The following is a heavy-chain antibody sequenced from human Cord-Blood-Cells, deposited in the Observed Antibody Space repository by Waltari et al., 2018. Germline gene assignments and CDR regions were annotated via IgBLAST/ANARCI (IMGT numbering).Heavy chain of an antibody. CDR3: ASGYCSSTSCPMKDY. Sequence: EVQLVESGGGLVQPGRSLRLSCAASGFTFDDYSMNWVRPAPGKGLEWVSGISWNSGSIGYADSVKGRFTISRDNAKNSLYLQMNSLRAEDTALYYCASGYCSSTSCPMKDYWGQGTLVTVSS. J-gene: IGHJ4*02. CDR2: ISWNSGSI. CDR1: GFTFDDYS. D-gene: IGHD2-2*01. V-gene: IGHV3-9*01.